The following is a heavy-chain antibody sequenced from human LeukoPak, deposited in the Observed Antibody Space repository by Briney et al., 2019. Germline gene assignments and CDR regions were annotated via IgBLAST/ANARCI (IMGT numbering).Heavy chain of an antibody. J-gene: IGHJ4*02. CDR1: GGSFSGYY. CDR2: INHSGST. Sequence: SETLSLTCAVYGGSFSGYYWSWIRQPPGKGLEWIGEINHSGSTNYNPSLKSRVTISVDTSKNQFSLKLSSVTAADTAVYYCARGWVRWFFDYWGQGTLVTVPS. CDR3: ARGWVRWFFDY. V-gene: IGHV4-34*01. D-gene: IGHD2-15*01.